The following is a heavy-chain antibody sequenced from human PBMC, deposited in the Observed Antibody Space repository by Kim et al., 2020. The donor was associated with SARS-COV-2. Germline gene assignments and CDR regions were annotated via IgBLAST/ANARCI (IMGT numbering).Heavy chain of an antibody. J-gene: IGHJ5*02. CDR3: AKGRGMAAVNWFDP. V-gene: IGHV3-30*02. Sequence: ADSVKGRSTISRDNSQNTLYLQMNSLRAEDTAVYYCAKGRGMAAVNWFDPWGQGTLVTVSS. D-gene: IGHD6-13*01.